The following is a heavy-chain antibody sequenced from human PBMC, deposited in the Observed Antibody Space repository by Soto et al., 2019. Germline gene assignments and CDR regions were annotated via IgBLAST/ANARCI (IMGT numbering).Heavy chain of an antibody. CDR2: IHHSGST. CDR3: ARESSGNYLSPVDY. V-gene: IGHV4-38-2*02. CDR1: GYSISSGYY. J-gene: IGHJ4*02. D-gene: IGHD1-26*01. Sequence: PSETLSLTCAVSGYSISSGYYWGWIRQPPGKGLEWIASIHHSGSTYYTPSLKSRVTISVDTSRNQFSLKLSSVTAADTAVYYCARESSGNYLSPVDYWGQGTLVTVYS.